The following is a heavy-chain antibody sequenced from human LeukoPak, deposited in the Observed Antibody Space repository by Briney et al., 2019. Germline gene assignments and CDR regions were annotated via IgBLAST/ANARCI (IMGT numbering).Heavy chain of an antibody. D-gene: IGHD2-21*02. CDR3: ARAPYCGGDCYPSSFDY. Sequence: GESLKISCKTSGYSFTTYWIGWVRQMPGKGLEWMGIIYPGDSDTRYSPSFQGQVTISADKSISTAYLQWSSLKASDTAMYYCARAPYCGGDCYPSSFDYWGQGTLVTVSS. CDR2: IYPGDSDT. CDR1: GYSFTTYW. V-gene: IGHV5-51*01. J-gene: IGHJ4*02.